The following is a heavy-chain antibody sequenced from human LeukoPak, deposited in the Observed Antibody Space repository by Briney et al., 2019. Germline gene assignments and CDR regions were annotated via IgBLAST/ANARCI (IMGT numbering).Heavy chain of an antibody. V-gene: IGHV3-53*01. D-gene: IGHD3-22*01. CDR2: IYSGGST. CDR3: ARIHDSSGPEIDY. Sequence: PGGSLRLSCAASGFTVSSNYMSWVRQAPGKGLEWVSVIYSGGSTYYADSVKGRFTISRDNSKNTLYLQMNSLRAEDTAVYYCARIHDSSGPEIDYWGQGTLVTVSS. J-gene: IGHJ4*02. CDR1: GFTVSSNY.